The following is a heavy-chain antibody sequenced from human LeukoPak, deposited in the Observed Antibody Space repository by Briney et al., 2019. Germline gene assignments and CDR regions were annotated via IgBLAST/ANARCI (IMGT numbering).Heavy chain of an antibody. D-gene: IGHD3-3*01. CDR1: GYTFTSYY. CDR2: INPSGGST. Sequence: ASVKVSCKASGYTFTSYYMHWVRQAPGQGLEWMGIINPSGGSTSYAQKFQGRVTMTRDTSTSTVYMELSSLRSEDTAVYYCARGLFGVVIHYYYYMDVWGKGTTVTVSS. J-gene: IGHJ6*03. V-gene: IGHV1-46*01. CDR3: ARGLFGVVIHYYYYMDV.